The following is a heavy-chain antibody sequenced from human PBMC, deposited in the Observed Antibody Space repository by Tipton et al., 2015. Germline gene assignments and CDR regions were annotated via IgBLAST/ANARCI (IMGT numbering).Heavy chain of an antibody. J-gene: IGHJ4*02. D-gene: IGHD2-21*02. CDR3: ASPSLPHDRGDYYFQS. CDR1: AYSISSDYY. CDR2: ISHSGNT. V-gene: IGHV4-38-2*01. Sequence: GLVKPSETLSLTCAVSAYSISSDYYWGWIRQPPGKGLEWIGSISHSGNTYYNPSLKSRVTMSRDTSKNQFSLKLTSVTAEDTAVYYCASPSLPHDRGDYYFQSWGQGSLVTVSS.